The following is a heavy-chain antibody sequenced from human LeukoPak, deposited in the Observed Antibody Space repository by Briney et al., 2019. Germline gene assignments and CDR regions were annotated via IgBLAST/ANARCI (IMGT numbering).Heavy chain of an antibody. CDR2: ISGSGGST. CDR1: GFTFSSYA. J-gene: IGHJ4*02. V-gene: IGHV3-23*01. CDR3: AKDPPWGDYDSSGYYNS. Sequence: PGGSLRLSCAASGFTFSSYAMSWVRQAPGKGLEWVSAISGSGGSTYYADSVKVRFTTSRDNSKNTLYLQMNSLRAEDTAVYYCAKDPPWGDYDSSGYYNSWGQGTLVTVSS. D-gene: IGHD3-22*01.